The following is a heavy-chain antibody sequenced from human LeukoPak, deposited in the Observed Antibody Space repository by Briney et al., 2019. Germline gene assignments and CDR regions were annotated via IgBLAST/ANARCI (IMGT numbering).Heavy chain of an antibody. J-gene: IGHJ5*02. CDR3: ARGHQLLYDVEFDP. CDR2: MNPNSGNT. CDR1: GYTFTSYV. Sequence: ASVKVSCKASGYTFTSYVINWVRQATGRGLEWMGWMNPNSGNTGYAQKFQGRVTMTRNTSISTVYMELSSLRSEDTAVYYCARGHQLLYDVEFDPWGQGTLVTVSS. D-gene: IGHD2-2*02. V-gene: IGHV1-8*01.